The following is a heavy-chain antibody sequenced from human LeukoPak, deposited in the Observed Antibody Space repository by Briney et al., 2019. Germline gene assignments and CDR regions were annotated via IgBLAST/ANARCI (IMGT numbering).Heavy chain of an antibody. CDR3: ARSLIGYDQSFDY. CDR2: LYYNRGA. D-gene: IGHD5-12*01. V-gene: IGHV4-59*01. CDR1: GGSISGYY. J-gene: IGHJ4*02. Sequence: SETLSLTCTVSGGSISGYYWSWSRQAPGKGVEWIGNLYYNRGAWFKSSLKSRVTTSVDTSKNEFSLKLSSVTAADTAVYYCARSLIGYDQSFDYWGQGSLVTVSS.